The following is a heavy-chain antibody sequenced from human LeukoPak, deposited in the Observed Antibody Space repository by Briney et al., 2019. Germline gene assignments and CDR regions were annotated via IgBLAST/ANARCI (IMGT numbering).Heavy chain of an antibody. V-gene: IGHV4-39*01. Sequence: PSETLSLTCTVSGGSISSSGYYWDWIRQPPGKGLEWIGTFYHGGSTYYNPSLKSRVTISVDTSKNQFSLRLSSVTAADTAVYYCARHARYGSGSYRRLKIYYIDVWGTGTTVTISS. CDR1: GGSISSSGYY. CDR2: FYHGGST. CDR3: ARHARYGSGSYRRLKIYYIDV. D-gene: IGHD3-10*01. J-gene: IGHJ6*03.